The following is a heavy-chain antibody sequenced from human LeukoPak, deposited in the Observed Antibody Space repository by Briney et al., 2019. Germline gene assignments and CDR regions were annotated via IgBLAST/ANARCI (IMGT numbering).Heavy chain of an antibody. V-gene: IGHV3-21*01. CDR3: ARDLHDDYGDY. D-gene: IGHD3-3*01. Sequence: GGSLRLSCAASGFTFSSSSMQWVRQAPGKGLEWVSSISSSSSYINYADSVKDRFTISRDNAKNSLYLQMNSLRAEDTAVYYCARDLHDDYGDYWGQGTLVTVSS. CDR2: ISSSSSYI. CDR1: GFTFSSSS. J-gene: IGHJ4*02.